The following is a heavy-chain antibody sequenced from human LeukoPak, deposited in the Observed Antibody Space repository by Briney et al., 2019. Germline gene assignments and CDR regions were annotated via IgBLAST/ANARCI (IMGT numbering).Heavy chain of an antibody. CDR1: GGSISSYY. CDR3: ARHVVDVVVPAAWFDP. Sequence: SETLSLTCTVSGGSISSYYWSWIRQPPGKGLEWIGYIYYSGSTNYNPSLKSRVTISVDTSKNQFSLKLSSVTAANTAVYYCARHVVDVVVPAAWFDPWGQGTLVTVSS. V-gene: IGHV4-59*08. J-gene: IGHJ5*02. D-gene: IGHD2-2*01. CDR2: IYYSGST.